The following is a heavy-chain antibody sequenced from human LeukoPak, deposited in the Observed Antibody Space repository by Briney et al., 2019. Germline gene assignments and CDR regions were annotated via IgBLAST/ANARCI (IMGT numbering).Heavy chain of an antibody. CDR1: GGTFSSYA. CDR3: ARGMGYSYGHPQGAFDI. V-gene: IGHV1-69*05. J-gene: IGHJ3*02. CDR2: IIPIFGTA. D-gene: IGHD5-18*01. Sequence: ASVKVSCKASGGTFSSYAISWVRQAPGQGLEWMGGIIPIFGTANYAQKFQGRVTITTDESTSTAYTELSSLRSEDTAVYYCARGMGYSYGHPQGAFDIWGQGTMVTVSS.